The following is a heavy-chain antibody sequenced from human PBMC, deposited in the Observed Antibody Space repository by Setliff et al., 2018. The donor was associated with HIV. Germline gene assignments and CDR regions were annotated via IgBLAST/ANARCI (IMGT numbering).Heavy chain of an antibody. Sequence: GGSLRLSCTASGFTFRDYYMSWIRQAPGRGLEWVGFIRSKAYGGTTEYAASVKGRFTISRDDSKSIAYLQMNSLKTEDTAVYYCAKDWSGYIPTHAFDYWGQGTLVTVSS. J-gene: IGHJ4*02. CDR3: AKDWSGYIPTHAFDY. CDR1: GFTFRDYY. D-gene: IGHD3-3*01. V-gene: IGHV3-49*03. CDR2: IRSKAYGGTT.